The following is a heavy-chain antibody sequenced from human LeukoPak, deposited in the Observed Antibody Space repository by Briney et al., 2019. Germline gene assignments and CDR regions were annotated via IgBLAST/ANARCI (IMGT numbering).Heavy chain of an antibody. CDR3: ARGSGSHFDY. D-gene: IGHD1-26*01. V-gene: IGHV3-13*04. CDR1: GFTFSNYD. Sequence: GGSLRLSCAASGFTFSNYDMFWVRQTTRKGLEWVSTIGAADDTYYPGSVRGRFTISRESAKDSLYLQMNSLRAGDTAVYYCARGSGSHFDYWGQGTLVTVSS. J-gene: IGHJ4*02. CDR2: IGAADDT.